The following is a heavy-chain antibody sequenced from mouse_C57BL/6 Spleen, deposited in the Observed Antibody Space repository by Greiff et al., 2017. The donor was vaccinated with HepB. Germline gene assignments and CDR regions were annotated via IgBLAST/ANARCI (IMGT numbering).Heavy chain of an antibody. CDR3: ARTLYYYGSSYVDC. D-gene: IGHD1-1*01. Sequence: SGPELVKPGASVKMSCKASGYTFTDYNMHWVKQSHGKSLEWIGNINPNNGGTSYNKKFKGKATLTVNKSSSTAYMELRSLTSEDSAVYYCARTLYYYGSSYVDCWGQGTTLTVSS. J-gene: IGHJ2*01. CDR2: INPNNGGT. V-gene: IGHV1-22*01. CDR1: GYTFTDYN.